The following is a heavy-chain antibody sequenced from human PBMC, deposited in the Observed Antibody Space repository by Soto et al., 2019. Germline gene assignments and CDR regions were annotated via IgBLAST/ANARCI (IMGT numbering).Heavy chain of an antibody. CDR3: ARGQRFSDWFDP. Sequence: LSLTCTVSGGAISTYYWTWIRQPAGKGLEWIGRIYSSGSTKYNPSLQSRVTMSLDTSNNQFSLRLTSVTAADTAVYYCARGQRFSDWFDPWGQGTLVTVSS. J-gene: IGHJ5*02. V-gene: IGHV4-4*07. CDR2: IYSSGST. D-gene: IGHD3-3*01. CDR1: GGAISTYY.